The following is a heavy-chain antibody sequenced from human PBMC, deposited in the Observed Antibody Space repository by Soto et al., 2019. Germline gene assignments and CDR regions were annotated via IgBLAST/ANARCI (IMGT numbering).Heavy chain of an antibody. CDR2: ISGSGGST. CDR3: AKGGGGCSSTSCYHTFDY. D-gene: IGHD2-2*01. Sequence: EVQLLESGGGLVQPGGSLRLSCAASGFTFSSYAMSWVRQAPGKGLEWVSAISGSGGSTYYADSVKGRFTISRDNSKNTLYLEKNSLRAGDTAVYYWAKGGGGCSSTSCYHTFDYWGQGTLVTVSS. CDR1: GFTFSSYA. J-gene: IGHJ4*02. V-gene: IGHV3-23*01.